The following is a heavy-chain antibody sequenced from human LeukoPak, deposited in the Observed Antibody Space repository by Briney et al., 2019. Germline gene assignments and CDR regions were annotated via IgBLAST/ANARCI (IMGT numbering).Heavy chain of an antibody. J-gene: IGHJ5*02. D-gene: IGHD3-9*01. CDR3: AKPVLRYFDWLFHPPWFDP. CDR2: ISGSGGST. CDR1: GFTFSSYA. Sequence: GGSLRLSCAASGFTFSSYAMSWVRQAPGKGLEWVSAISGSGGSTYYADSVKGRFTISRDNSKNTLYLQMNSLRAEDTAVYYCAKPVLRYFDWLFHPPWFDPWGQGTLVTVSS. V-gene: IGHV3-23*01.